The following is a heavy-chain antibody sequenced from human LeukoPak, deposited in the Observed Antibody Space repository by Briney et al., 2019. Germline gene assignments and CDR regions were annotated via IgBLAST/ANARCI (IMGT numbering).Heavy chain of an antibody. CDR1: GGSISSGTYY. D-gene: IGHD3-22*01. CDR2: IYSSGST. CDR3: ARRGQYYYDSSGYYFSGQEFDY. J-gene: IGHJ4*02. V-gene: IGHV4-61*02. Sequence: SQTLSLTCTVSGGSISSGTYYWSWVRQPAGKGLEWIGRIYSSGSTNYNPSLKSRVTISVDPSKNQFSLKLSSVTAADTAVYYCARRGQYYYDSSGYYFSGQEFDYWGQGTLVTVSS.